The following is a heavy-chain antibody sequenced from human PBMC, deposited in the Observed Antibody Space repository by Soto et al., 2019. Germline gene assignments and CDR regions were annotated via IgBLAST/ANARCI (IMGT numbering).Heavy chain of an antibody. CDR3: ARDFADFWSGLYYFDY. J-gene: IGHJ4*02. CDR1: GFTFSSYW. D-gene: IGHD3-3*01. V-gene: IGHV3-7*01. CDR2: IKQDGSEK. Sequence: GGSLRLSCAASGFTFSSYWMSWVRQAPGKGLEWVANIKQDGSEKYYVDSVKGRFTISRDNAKNSLYLQMNSLRAEDTAVYYCARDFADFWSGLYYFDYWGQGTLVTVSS.